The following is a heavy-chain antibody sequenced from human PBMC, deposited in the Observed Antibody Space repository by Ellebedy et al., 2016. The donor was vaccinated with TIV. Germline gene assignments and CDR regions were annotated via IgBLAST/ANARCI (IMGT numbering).Heavy chain of an antibody. V-gene: IGHV3-33*01. J-gene: IGHJ4*02. D-gene: IGHD3-22*01. CDR3: ARDLEHYYDSSGYYEGDY. CDR2: IWYVGSNK. CDR1: GFTFSSYG. Sequence: PGGSLRLSCAASGFTFSSYGMHWVRQAPGKGLEWVAVIWYVGSNKYYADSVKGRFTISRDNPKNTLYLQMNSLRAEDTAVYYCARDLEHYYDSSGYYEGDYWGQGTLVTVSS.